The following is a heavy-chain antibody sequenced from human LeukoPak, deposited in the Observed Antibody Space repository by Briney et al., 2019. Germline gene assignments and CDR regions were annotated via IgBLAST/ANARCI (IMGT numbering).Heavy chain of an antibody. Sequence: ASVKVSCKASGYTFTSYGISWVRQAPGQGLEWMGWISAYNGNTNYAQKLQGRVTMTTDTSTSTAYMELRSLRSDDTAVYYCARDPGTPPNQFVVVPAAMPASYYYYYYMDVWGKGTTVTISS. D-gene: IGHD2-2*01. J-gene: IGHJ6*03. V-gene: IGHV1-18*01. CDR2: ISAYNGNT. CDR1: GYTFTSYG. CDR3: ARDPGTPPNQFVVVPAAMPASYYYYYYMDV.